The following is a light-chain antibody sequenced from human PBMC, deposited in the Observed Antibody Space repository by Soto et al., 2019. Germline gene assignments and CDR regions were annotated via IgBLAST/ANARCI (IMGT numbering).Light chain of an antibody. V-gene: IGKV3-15*01. J-gene: IGKJ4*01. CDR2: VAS. Sequence: EIVMTQSPATLSVSPGERATLSCRASQSVSSNLAWYQQKPGQTPKLLIYVASTRATGIPARFSGSGSVTEFTLTISSLQSEDFAFYYCQQYNVWPLTFGGGTKVEFK. CDR3: QQYNVWPLT. CDR1: QSVSSN.